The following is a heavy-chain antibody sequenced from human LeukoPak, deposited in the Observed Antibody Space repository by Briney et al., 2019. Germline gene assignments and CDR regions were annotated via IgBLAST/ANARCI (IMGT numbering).Heavy chain of an antibody. J-gene: IGHJ4*02. D-gene: IGHD3-22*01. CDR2: IIPILGIA. CDR1: GGTFSSYA. V-gene: IGHV1-69*04. CDR3: ARVFPSPGAGSGYYYHFDY. Sequence: GASVKVSCKASGGTFSSYAISWVRQAPGQGLEWMGRIIPILGIANYAQKFQGRVTITADKSTSTAYMELSSLRSEDTAVYYCARVFPSPGAGSGYYYHFDYWGQGTLVTVSS.